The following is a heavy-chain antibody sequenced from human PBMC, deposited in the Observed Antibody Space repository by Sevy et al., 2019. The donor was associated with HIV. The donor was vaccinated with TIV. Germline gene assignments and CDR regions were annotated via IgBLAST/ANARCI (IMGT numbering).Heavy chain of an antibody. Sequence: GGSLRLSCAASGFTFSSYAMSWVRQAPGKGLEWVSAISGSGGSTYYADSVKGRCTISRDNSKNTLYLQMNSLRAEDTAVYYGSSSSSVDYYYYMDVWGKGTTVTVSS. J-gene: IGHJ6*03. D-gene: IGHD6-6*01. CDR1: GFTFSSYA. CDR3: SSSSSVDYYYYMDV. V-gene: IGHV3-23*01. CDR2: ISGSGGST.